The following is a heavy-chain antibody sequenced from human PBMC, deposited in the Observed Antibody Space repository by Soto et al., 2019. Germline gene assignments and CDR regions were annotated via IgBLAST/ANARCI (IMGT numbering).Heavy chain of an antibody. V-gene: IGHV1-69*12. Sequence: VQLEQSGPEVKKPGSSVKVSCKASGGTFSTSALSWVRQAPGQGLEWMGGIMPVFPTPDYAQKFQGRVTLTADESTSTAYMELGGLTSDDTAVYYCARAPPPPDYWGQGTLVTVSS. CDR3: ARAPPPPDY. J-gene: IGHJ4*02. CDR2: IMPVFPTP. CDR1: GGTFSTSA.